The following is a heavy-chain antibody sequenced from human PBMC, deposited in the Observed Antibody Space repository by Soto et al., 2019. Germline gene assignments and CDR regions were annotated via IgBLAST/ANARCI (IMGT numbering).Heavy chain of an antibody. V-gene: IGHV4-61*08. Sequence: PSETLSLICTVCVGSVKRAGFSWTRIRQPPGKGKEWIGYVYKTGRSSYHHSLKSRVSISMDESKNQCSMNLDSVTAADTARYFCARDSAYFDLWGQVTLVTVSS. CDR1: VGSVKRAGFS. J-gene: IGHJ4*02. CDR2: VYKTGRS. CDR3: ARDSAYFDL.